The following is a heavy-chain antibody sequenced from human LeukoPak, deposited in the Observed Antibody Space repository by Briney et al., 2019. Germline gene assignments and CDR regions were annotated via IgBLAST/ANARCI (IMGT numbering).Heavy chain of an antibody. V-gene: IGHV3-30-3*01. D-gene: IGHD1-1*01. CDR1: GFTFSSYA. CDR3: ARYDARYGMDV. J-gene: IGHJ6*02. CDR2: ISYDGSNK. Sequence: GRSLRLSCAASGFTFSSYAMHWVRQAPGKGLEGVAVISYDGSNKYYADSVKGRFTISRDNSKNTLYLQMNSLRAEDTAVYYCARYDARYGMDVWGQGTTVTVSS.